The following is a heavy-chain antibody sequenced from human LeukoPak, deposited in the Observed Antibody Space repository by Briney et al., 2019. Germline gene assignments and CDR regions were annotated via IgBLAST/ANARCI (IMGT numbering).Heavy chain of an antibody. CDR1: GFTLSSYA. D-gene: IGHD5-12*01. CDR3: ARGYSGYDLAPLFEY. J-gene: IGHJ4*02. CDR2: IRSNGGST. Sequence: GGSLRLSCADSGFTLSSYAMHWVRQAPGKGLEYVSAIRSNGGSTYYANSVKARFTISRDNSKNTLYLQMGSLRAEDMAVYYCARGYSGYDLAPLFEYWGQGTLVTVSS. V-gene: IGHV3-64*01.